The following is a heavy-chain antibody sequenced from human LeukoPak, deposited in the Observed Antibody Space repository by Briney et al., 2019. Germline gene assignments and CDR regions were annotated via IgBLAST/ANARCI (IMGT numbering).Heavy chain of an antibody. V-gene: IGHV3-9*01. D-gene: IGHD2-15*01. J-gene: IGHJ4*02. CDR1: GFTFDDYA. Sequence: GGSLRLSCAASGFTFDDYAMHWVRQAPGKGLEWVSGISWNSGSIGYADSVKGRFTISRDNAKNSLYLQMNSLRAEDTALYYCAKDRRGGSIDYWGQGTLVTVSS. CDR2: ISWNSGSI. CDR3: AKDRRGGSIDY.